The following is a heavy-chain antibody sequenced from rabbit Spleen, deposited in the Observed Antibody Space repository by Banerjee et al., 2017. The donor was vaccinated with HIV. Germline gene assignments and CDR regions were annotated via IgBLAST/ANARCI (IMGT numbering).Heavy chain of an antibody. CDR3: ARDGSGWGANFNL. J-gene: IGHJ4*01. D-gene: IGHD4-1*01. V-gene: IGHV1S45*01. CDR2: IYGGGSNT. CDR1: GFSFSSSYY. Sequence: QEQLEESGGGLVKPGASLTLTCTASGFSFSSSYYMCWVRQAPGKGLEWIACIYGGGSNTYYASWAKGRFTIAKTSSTTVTLQMTSLTAADTATYFCARDGSGWGANFNLWGQGTLVTVS.